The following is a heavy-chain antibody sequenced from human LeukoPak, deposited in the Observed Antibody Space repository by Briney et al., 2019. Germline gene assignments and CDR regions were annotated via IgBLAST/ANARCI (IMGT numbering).Heavy chain of an antibody. V-gene: IGHV4-39*07. CDR3: ARDTYYYDSSGYYYFDY. Sequence: SETLSLTCTVSGGSISTSNYYWGWFRQPPGKGLEWIGSSSYTGSTYYNPSLNSRVTLSVDTSKNQFSLKLSSVTAADTAVYYCARDTYYYDSSGYYYFDYWGQGTLVTVSS. CDR1: GGSISTSNYY. J-gene: IGHJ4*02. CDR2: SSYTGST. D-gene: IGHD3-22*01.